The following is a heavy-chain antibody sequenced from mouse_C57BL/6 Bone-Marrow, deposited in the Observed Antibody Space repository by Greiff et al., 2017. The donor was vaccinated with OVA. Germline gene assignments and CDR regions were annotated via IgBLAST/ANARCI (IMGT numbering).Heavy chain of an antibody. CDR1: GYSITSGYD. V-gene: IGHV3-1*01. CDR3: ARGLAETEYFDV. J-gene: IGHJ1*03. D-gene: IGHD6-1*01. Sequence: DVQLQESGPGMVKPSQSLSLSCTVTGYSITSGYDWHWIRHFPGNKLEWMGYISYSGSTNYNPSLKSRISITHDTSKNHFFLQLNSVTTEDTATYCCARGLAETEYFDVWGTGTTVTVSS. CDR2: ISYSGST.